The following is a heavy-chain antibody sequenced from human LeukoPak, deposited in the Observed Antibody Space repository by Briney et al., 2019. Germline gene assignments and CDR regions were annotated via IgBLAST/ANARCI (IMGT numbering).Heavy chain of an antibody. V-gene: IGHV3-21*01. D-gene: IGHD1-1*01. CDR2: ITSSSSYT. J-gene: IGHJ6*03. CDR1: GFTVSSFE. CDR3: ARDPYNGAYSEGYYYYYMDV. Sequence: GGSLRLSCEASGFTVSSFEINWVRQAPGKGLEWISSITSSSSYTFYADSVKGRFTISRDNAKNPLYLQMNSLKVEDTAIYYCARDPYNGAYSEGYYYYYMDVWGKGTTVTVSS.